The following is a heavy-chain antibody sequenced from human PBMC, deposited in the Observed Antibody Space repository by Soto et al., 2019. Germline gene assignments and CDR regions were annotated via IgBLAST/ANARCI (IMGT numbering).Heavy chain of an antibody. V-gene: IGHV3-33*01. CDR1: GFTFSSYG. D-gene: IGHD6-19*01. J-gene: IGHJ6*03. CDR3: ARGKEGGSSGWYRRVYYYYMDV. CDR2: IWYDGSNK. Sequence: QVQLVESGGGVVQPGRSLRLSCAASGFTFSSYGMHWVRQAPGKGLEWVAVIWYDGSNKYYADSVKGRFTISRDNSKNTLYRQMNSLRAEDTAVYYCARGKEGGSSGWYRRVYYYYMDVWGKGTTVTVSS.